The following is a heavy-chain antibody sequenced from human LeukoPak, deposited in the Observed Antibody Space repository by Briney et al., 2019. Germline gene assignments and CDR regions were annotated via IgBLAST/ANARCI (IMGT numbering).Heavy chain of an antibody. CDR2: ISGSGGST. CDR3: AKEPRLGYSYGYHSDY. CDR1: GFTFSIYS. Sequence: GESLRLSCVASGFTFSIYSMSWVHQAPGKGLEWVSAISGSGGSTYYADSVKGRFTISRDNSKNTLYLQMNSLRAEDTAVYYCAKEPRLGYSYGYHSDYWGQGTLVTVSS. D-gene: IGHD5-18*01. V-gene: IGHV3-23*01. J-gene: IGHJ4*02.